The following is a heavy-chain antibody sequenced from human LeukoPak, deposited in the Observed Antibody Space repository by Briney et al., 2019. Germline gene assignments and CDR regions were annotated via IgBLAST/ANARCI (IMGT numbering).Heavy chain of an antibody. CDR2: IKEDGSDK. J-gene: IGHJ3*02. D-gene: IGHD1-26*01. CDR3: ARISGTYDAFDI. V-gene: IGHV3-7*01. CDR1: GFTLSAYG. Sequence: GGSLRLSCADSGFTLSAYGMHWVRQAPGKGLEWVANIKEDGSDKYYVDSVRGRFSISRDNAKNSMYLQINSLRVEDTAVYYCARISGTYDAFDIWGQGTMVTVSS.